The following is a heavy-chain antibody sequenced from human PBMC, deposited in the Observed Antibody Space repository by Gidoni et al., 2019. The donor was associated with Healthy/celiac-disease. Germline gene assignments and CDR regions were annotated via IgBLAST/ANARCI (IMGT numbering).Heavy chain of an antibody. CDR3: ARDFLLSTITSDYSAYLDH. CDR1: GFTFGIYA. V-gene: IGHV3-30*04. CDR2: ISYDGSRK. D-gene: IGHD2-21*01. J-gene: IGHJ4*02. Sequence: QVQLVESEGGVVRPGTSLRLSCAAPGFTFGIYAMHWVRQAPGKGLEWLAVISYDGSRKYHADSVRGRFTVSRDNSKNTVSLQMNTLRAEDTAIYYCARDFLLSTITSDYSAYLDHWGQGTLLTVSS.